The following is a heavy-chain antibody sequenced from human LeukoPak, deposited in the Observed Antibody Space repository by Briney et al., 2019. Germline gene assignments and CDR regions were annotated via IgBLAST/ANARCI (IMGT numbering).Heavy chain of an antibody. J-gene: IGHJ3*02. D-gene: IGHD6-25*01. CDR1: GYTFTGYY. CDR3: ARAIPHSSGWPHDAFDI. V-gene: IGHV1-2*02. Sequence: GASVKVSCKASGYTFTGYYIHWVRQAPGQGLEWMGWMNPNSGGTNYAQKFQGRVTMTRDTSISTAYMELSRLRSDDTAVYYCARAIPHSSGWPHDAFDIWGQGTMVTVSS. CDR2: MNPNSGGT.